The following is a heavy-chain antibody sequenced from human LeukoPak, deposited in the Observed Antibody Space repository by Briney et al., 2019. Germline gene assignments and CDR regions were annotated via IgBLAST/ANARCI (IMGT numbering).Heavy chain of an antibody. D-gene: IGHD2-15*01. Sequence: GGSLRLSCAASGFTVSSNYMSWVRQAPGKGLEWVSVIYSGGSTYYADSVKGRFTISRDNDKNSLHLQMNSLRAEDTAVYYCARSGQRRCSGGTCNPHYFDYWGQGTLVTVSS. J-gene: IGHJ4*02. CDR3: ARSGQRRCSGGTCNPHYFDY. V-gene: IGHV3-53*01. CDR2: IYSGGST. CDR1: GFTVSSNY.